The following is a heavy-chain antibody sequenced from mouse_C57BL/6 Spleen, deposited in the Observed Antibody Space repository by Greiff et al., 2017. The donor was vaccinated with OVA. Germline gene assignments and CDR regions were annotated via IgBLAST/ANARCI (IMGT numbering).Heavy chain of an antibody. CDR2: ISSGSSTI. J-gene: IGHJ4*01. V-gene: IGHV5-17*01. CDR3: ASDYYGTGAMDD. CDR1: GFTFSDYG. D-gene: IGHD1-1*01. Sequence: EVKLVESGGGLVKPGGSLKLSCAASGFTFSDYGMHWVRQAPEKGLEWVAYISSGSSTIYYADTVKGRFTISRDNAKNTLFLQMTSLRSEDTAMYYCASDYYGTGAMDDWGQGTSVTVSS.